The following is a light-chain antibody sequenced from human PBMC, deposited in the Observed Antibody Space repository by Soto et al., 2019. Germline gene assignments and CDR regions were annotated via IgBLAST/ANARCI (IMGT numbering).Light chain of an antibody. Sequence: DSQLTQSPSALSASVGDRVTITCLASQSINSWLAWYQQKSGKAPKLLIYKASSLETGVPSRFRGGGSGTDFTLTLSSLQPEDFETYYCQQVNSFPITFGQGTRLEIK. CDR3: QQVNSFPIT. V-gene: IGKV1-5*03. CDR1: QSINSW. J-gene: IGKJ5*01. CDR2: KAS.